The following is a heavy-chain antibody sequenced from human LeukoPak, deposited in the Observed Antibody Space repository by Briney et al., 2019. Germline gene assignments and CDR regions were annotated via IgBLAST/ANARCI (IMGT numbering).Heavy chain of an antibody. D-gene: IGHD3-10*01. Sequence: ASETLSLTCAVYGGSFSGYYWSWIRQPPGKGLEWIGEINHSGSTNYNPSLKSRVTISVDTSKNQFSLKLSSVTAADTAVYYCARDRYYYGSGSYYFDYWGQGTLVTVSS. CDR3: ARDRYYYGSGSYYFDY. CDR1: GGSFSGYY. J-gene: IGHJ4*02. CDR2: INHSGST. V-gene: IGHV4-34*01.